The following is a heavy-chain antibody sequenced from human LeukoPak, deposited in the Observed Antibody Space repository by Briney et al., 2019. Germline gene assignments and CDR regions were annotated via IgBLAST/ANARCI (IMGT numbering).Heavy chain of an antibody. Sequence: SETLSLTCTVSGGSINSSSYYWGWIRQPPGKGLEWIGSIYYSGSTYYKPSLKSRVTISVDTSKKQFSLKLSSVTAADTAVYYCARSYYDFWSGYYTRGFGYWGQRTLVTVSS. CDR3: ARSYYDFWSGYYTRGFGY. CDR1: GGSINSSSYY. D-gene: IGHD3-3*01. V-gene: IGHV4-39*01. J-gene: IGHJ4*02. CDR2: IYYSGST.